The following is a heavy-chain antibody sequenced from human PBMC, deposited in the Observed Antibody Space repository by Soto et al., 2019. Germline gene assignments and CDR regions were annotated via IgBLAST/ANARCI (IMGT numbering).Heavy chain of an antibody. J-gene: IGHJ5*02. Sequence: PSETLSLTCAVYGGSFSGYYWSWIRQPPGKGLEWIGEINHSGSTNYNPSLKSRVTISVDTSKNQFSLKLSSVTAADTAVYYCARATQEYSSSSASCWYDPWGQGTLVTVS. V-gene: IGHV4-34*01. CDR1: GGSFSGYY. D-gene: IGHD6-13*01. CDR2: INHSGST. CDR3: ARATQEYSSSSASCWYDP.